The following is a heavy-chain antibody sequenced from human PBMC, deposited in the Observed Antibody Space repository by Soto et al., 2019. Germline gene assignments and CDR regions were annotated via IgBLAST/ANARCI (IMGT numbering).Heavy chain of an antibody. CDR2: ISGYNGAT. V-gene: IGHV1-18*01. D-gene: IGHD6-19*01. Sequence: QLQLVQSGAEVKKPGASVKVSCKASGYTLTSYGITWVRQAPGQGLEWMGWISGYNGATNYAYKRQGRVTMTTDTATNTAYMELRSLRPDETAVYYCATFYSHGWPRGNLDQWGQGTLVTVSS. J-gene: IGHJ4*02. CDR3: ATFYSHGWPRGNLDQ. CDR1: GYTLTSYG.